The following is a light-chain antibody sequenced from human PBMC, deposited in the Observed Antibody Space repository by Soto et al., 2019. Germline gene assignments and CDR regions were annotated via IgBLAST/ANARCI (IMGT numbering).Light chain of an antibody. CDR3: QHYNSYSEA. CDR2: KAS. CDR1: QTISSW. V-gene: IGKV1-5*03. J-gene: IGKJ1*01. Sequence: DIQMTQSPSTLSGSVGDRVTIPCRASQTISSWLAWYQQKPGKAPKILIYKASTLKSGVPSRVSGSGSGTEFTRTISSLQPDDFETDYCQHYNSYSEAFGQGTKVDIK.